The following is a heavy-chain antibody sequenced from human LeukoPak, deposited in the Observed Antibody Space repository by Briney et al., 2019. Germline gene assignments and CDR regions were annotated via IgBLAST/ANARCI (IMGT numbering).Heavy chain of an antibody. CDR1: GGSISSSSYY. CDR3: ARGPLGFGELLFGPLGLPPLDY. V-gene: IGHV4-39*07. J-gene: IGHJ4*02. D-gene: IGHD3-10*01. CDR2: IYYSGST. Sequence: SETLSLTCTVSGGSISSSSYYWGWIRQPPGKGLEWIGSIYYSGSTYYNPSLKSRVTISVDTSKNQFSLKLSSVTAADTAVYYCARGPLGFGELLFGPLGLPPLDYWGQGTLVTVSS.